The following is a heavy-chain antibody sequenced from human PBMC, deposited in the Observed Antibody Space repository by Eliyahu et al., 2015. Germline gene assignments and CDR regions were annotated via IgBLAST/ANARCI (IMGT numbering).Heavy chain of an antibody. Sequence: QVQLVQSGAEVKKPGASVKVSCKASXYXFXGYXXRXVRQAPGQGLEWMGWTNPNSGGTNYAQKFQGWVTMTRDTSISTAYMELSRLRSDDTAVYYCARDQKLTNWNSGLGNWFDPWGQGTLVTVSS. J-gene: IGHJ5*02. V-gene: IGHV1-2*04. CDR2: TNPNSGGT. CDR3: ARDQKLTNWNSGLGNWFDP. D-gene: IGHD1-1*01. CDR1: XYXFXGYX.